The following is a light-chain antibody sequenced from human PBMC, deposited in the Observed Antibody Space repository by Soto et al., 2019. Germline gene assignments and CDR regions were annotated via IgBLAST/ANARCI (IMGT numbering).Light chain of an antibody. Sequence: QSVLTQPPSVSGAPGQRVTISCSVSSSNIGAGHDVHWYQQLPGTAPKLLMYGNTNRPSGVPDRFSGSKSGTSASLAITGLQAEDEADYYCQSYDSSLSAWVFGGGTKLTV. CDR1: SSNIGAGHD. CDR2: GNT. J-gene: IGLJ3*02. CDR3: QSYDSSLSAWV. V-gene: IGLV1-40*01.